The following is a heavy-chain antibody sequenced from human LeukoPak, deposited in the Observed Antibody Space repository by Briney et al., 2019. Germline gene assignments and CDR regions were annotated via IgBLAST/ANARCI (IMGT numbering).Heavy chain of an antibody. D-gene: IGHD3-10*01. CDR3: AKTETTYYYGSGSYEYFDY. J-gene: IGHJ4*02. V-gene: IGHV3-21*04. CDR1: GFTFSTYS. CDR2: ISSSSSYI. Sequence: GGSLRLSCAASGFTFSTYSMNWVRQAPGKGLEWVSSISSSSSYIYYADSVKGRFTISRDNSKNTLYLQMNSLRAEDTAVYYCAKTETTYYYGSGSYEYFDYWGQGTLVTVSS.